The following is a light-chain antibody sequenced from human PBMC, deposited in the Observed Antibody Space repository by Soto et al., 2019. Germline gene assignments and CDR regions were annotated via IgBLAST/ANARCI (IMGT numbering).Light chain of an antibody. CDR1: QGIRTY. CDR3: QQSNKYPPT. V-gene: IGKV1-16*01. Sequence: DIQLTQSPSSLSASVGDRVTITCRASQGIRTYLAWIQQKPGKAPKSLIYDASTLQCGVPLRFRGSGSGTDFTLTISNLQPEDFATYYCQQSNKYPPTFGGGTKVEI. J-gene: IGKJ4*01. CDR2: DAS.